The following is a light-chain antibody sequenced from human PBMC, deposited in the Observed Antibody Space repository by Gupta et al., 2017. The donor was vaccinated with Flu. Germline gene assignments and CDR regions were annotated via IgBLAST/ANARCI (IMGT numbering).Light chain of an antibody. J-gene: IGLJ3*02. CDR2: QDS. CDR1: KLGDKY. Sequence: SALTQPPPVSVSPGQTASGSSSGDKLGDKYACWYQQKPGQSPVLGVYQDSKGPSGIPERFSGSNSGNTATMSISGTQAMDEADYYCQAWDSSTAVFGGGTKLTVL. V-gene: IGLV3-1*01. CDR3: QAWDSSTAV.